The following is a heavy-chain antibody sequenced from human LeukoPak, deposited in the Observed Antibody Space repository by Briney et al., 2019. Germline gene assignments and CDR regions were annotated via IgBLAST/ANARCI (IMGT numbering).Heavy chain of an antibody. CDR1: GYSISSGYY. CDR3: VVSFGGVIANYFDY. V-gene: IGHV4-38-2*01. Sequence: SGSLSLTCAVSGYSISSGYYWGCIRQPPGKGLEGIGSIYHSGSTYYNPSLKGRVTISVDTSKNQFSLKLSSVTAADTAVYYCVVSFGGVIANYFDYWGQGTLVTVSS. CDR2: IYHSGST. J-gene: IGHJ4*02. D-gene: IGHD3-16*02.